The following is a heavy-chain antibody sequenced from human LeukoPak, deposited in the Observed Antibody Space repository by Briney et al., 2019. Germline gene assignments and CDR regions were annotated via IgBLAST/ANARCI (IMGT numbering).Heavy chain of an antibody. Sequence: ASVTVSCKASGYTFTSYYMHWVRQAPGQGLEWMGIINPSGGSTSYAQKFQGRVTMTRDTSTSTVYMELSSLRSEDTAVYYCARGGVLMVYASYYFDYWGQGTLVTVSS. V-gene: IGHV1-46*01. D-gene: IGHD2-8*01. CDR2: INPSGGST. CDR1: GYTFTSYY. CDR3: ARGGVLMVYASYYFDY. J-gene: IGHJ4*02.